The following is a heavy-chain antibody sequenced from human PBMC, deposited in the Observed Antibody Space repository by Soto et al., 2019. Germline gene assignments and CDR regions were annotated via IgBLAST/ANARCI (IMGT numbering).Heavy chain of an antibody. V-gene: IGHV4-34*01. CDR1: RDSLSGYA. CDR2: ITFRGVT. CDR3: ARKLEASIRHGEWFSYKWFDP. J-gene: IGHJ5*02. D-gene: IGHD3-9*01. Sequence: PSETLSLPCDVHRDSLSGYAWSWIRQPPGKGLEWIGEITFRGVTNYPPSLKSRLYMSVDTSKNRLSLNVSSVTAADTALYFCARKLEASIRHGEWFSYKWFDPWGPGTLVTVSS.